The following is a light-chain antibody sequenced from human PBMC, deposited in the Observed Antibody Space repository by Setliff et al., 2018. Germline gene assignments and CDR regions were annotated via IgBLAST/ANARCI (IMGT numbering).Light chain of an antibody. J-gene: IGLJ1*01. V-gene: IGLV2-14*01. CDR3: CSHASSSPYV. CDR1: SSDIGAYNS. Sequence: QSALAQPASVSGSPGQSITISCSGTSSDIGAYNSVSWYQQHPGKAPRVIIYEVSDRPSGVSNRFSGSKSDNTASLTISGLQAEDEADYYCCSHASSSPYVFGTGTKVTV. CDR2: EVS.